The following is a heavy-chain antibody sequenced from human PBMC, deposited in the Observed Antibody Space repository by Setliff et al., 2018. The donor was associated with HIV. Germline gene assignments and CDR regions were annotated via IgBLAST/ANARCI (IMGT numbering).Heavy chain of an antibody. Sequence: NPGGSLRLSCAASGFTFSDYYLNWFRLAPGKGLEWISHITNTGSSTNYADSVKGRFTISRDNAKNSLYLQMNSLRAEDTAVYYCALADFHAFDIWGQGTMVTVSS. D-gene: IGHD2-15*01. CDR3: ALADFHAFDI. V-gene: IGHV3-11*04. J-gene: IGHJ3*02. CDR2: ITNTGSST. CDR1: GFTFSDYY.